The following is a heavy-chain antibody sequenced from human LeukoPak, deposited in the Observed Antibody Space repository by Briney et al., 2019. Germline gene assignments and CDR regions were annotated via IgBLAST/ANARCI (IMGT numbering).Heavy chain of an antibody. J-gene: IGHJ6*03. CDR1: GFTFDAYG. D-gene: IGHD4-17*01. V-gene: IGHV3-20*04. CDR3: ARGGKPLRGLRGKHYNYDYMDV. Sequence: GGSLRLSCAASGFTFDAYGMSWVRHAPGKGLEWVSGINWNAGSTAYADSVKGRFTISRDKAKNSLYLQMNSLRAEDTALYYCARGGKPLRGLRGKHYNYDYMDVWGKGNTGTVSS. CDR2: INWNAGST.